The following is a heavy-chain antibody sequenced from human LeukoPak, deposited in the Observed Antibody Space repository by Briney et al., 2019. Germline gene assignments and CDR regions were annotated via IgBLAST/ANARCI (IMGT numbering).Heavy chain of an antibody. CDR2: VSGSGGDT. CDR1: GSTFSSYA. CDR3: AKDGTTTITFDY. D-gene: IGHD1-1*01. J-gene: IGHJ4*02. Sequence: PGGSLRLSCAASGSTFSSYAMSWVRQAPGKGLEWVSVVSGSGGDTYYRDSVKGRFTISRDNSKNTLYLQMNSLRAEDTAVYYCAKDGTTTITFDYWGQGTLVTVSS. V-gene: IGHV3-23*01.